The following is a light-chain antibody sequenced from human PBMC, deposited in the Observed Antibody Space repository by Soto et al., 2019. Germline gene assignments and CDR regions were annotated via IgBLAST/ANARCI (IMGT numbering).Light chain of an antibody. CDR3: QQYYSYPWT. V-gene: IGKV1-5*01. CDR1: QSISGW. CDR2: DAS. Sequence: DIQMTQSPSTLPASVGDRVTITCRASQSISGWLAWYQQKPGKPPKLLIYDASSLEGGVPSRFSGSGSGTEFTLTISSLQPDDFATYYCQQYYSYPWTFGQGTKVDIK. J-gene: IGKJ1*01.